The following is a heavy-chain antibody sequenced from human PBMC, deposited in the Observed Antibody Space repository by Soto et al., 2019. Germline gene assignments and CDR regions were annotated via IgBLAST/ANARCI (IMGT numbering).Heavy chain of an antibody. CDR3: ARDSSRGTTYSSNWYRNAGGGYYYYGVDV. V-gene: IGHV1-69*13. CDR2: IIPIFGTA. Sequence: SVKVSCKASGGTFSSYAISWVRQAPGQGLEWMGGIIPIFGTANYAQKFQGRVTITADESTSTAYMELSSLKSDDTAVYYCARDSSRGTTYSSNWYRNAGGGYYYYGVDVWGQGTTVTVSS. J-gene: IGHJ6*02. D-gene: IGHD6-13*01. CDR1: GGTFSSYA.